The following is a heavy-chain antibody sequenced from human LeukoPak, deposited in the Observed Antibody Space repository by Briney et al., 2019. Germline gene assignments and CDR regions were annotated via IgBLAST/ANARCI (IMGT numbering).Heavy chain of an antibody. V-gene: IGHV3-23*01. CDR3: AKAMGWLADFDY. Sequence: SGGSLRLSCAASGFTFSSYAMSWVRQAPGEGLEWVSAISGSGGSTYYADSVKGRFTISRDNSKNTLYLQMNSLRAEDTAVYYCAKAMGWLADFDYWGQGTLVTVSS. CDR2: ISGSGGST. D-gene: IGHD6-19*01. J-gene: IGHJ4*02. CDR1: GFTFSSYA.